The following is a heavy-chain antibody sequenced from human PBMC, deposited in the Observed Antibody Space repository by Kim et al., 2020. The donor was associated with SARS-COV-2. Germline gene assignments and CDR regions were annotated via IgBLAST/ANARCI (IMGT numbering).Heavy chain of an antibody. CDR2: ISSSSSYI. V-gene: IGHV3-21*01. D-gene: IGHD6-13*01. CDR3: ARVIAAAGTPGYYYYYGMDV. CDR1: GFTFSSYS. J-gene: IGHJ6*02. Sequence: GGSLRLSCAASGFTFSSYSMNWVRQAPGKGLEWVSSISSSSSYIYYADSVKGRFTISRDNAKNSLYLQMNSLRAEDTAVYYCARVIAAAGTPGYYYYYGMDVWGQGTTVTVSS.